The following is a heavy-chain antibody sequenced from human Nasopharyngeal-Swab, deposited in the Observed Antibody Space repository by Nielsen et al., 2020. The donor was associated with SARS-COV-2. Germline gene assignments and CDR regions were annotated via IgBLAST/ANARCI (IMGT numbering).Heavy chain of an antibody. J-gene: IGHJ6*03. CDR2: INHSGST. V-gene: IGHV4-34*09. CDR3: ASVRGPGFYYYYMDV. D-gene: IGHD2-15*01. Sequence: WIRQPPGKGLEWIGEINHSGSTNYNPSLKSRVTISVDTSKNQFSLKLSSVTAADTAVYYCASVRGPGFYYYYMDVWGKGTTVTVSS.